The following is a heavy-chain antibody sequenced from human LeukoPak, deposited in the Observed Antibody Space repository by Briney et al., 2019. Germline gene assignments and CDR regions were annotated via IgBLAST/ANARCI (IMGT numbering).Heavy chain of an antibody. CDR3: ARVPSIAASGGYYYYMDV. CDR1: GYTFTSYA. CDR2: INAGNGNT. V-gene: IGHV1-3*01. J-gene: IGHJ6*03. D-gene: IGHD6-6*01. Sequence: GASVKVSCKASGYTFTSYAMHWVRQAPRQRLEWMGWINAGNGNTKYSQKFQGRVTMTRDTSISTAYMELSRLRSDDTAVYYCARVPSIAASGGYYYYMDVWGKGTTVTVSS.